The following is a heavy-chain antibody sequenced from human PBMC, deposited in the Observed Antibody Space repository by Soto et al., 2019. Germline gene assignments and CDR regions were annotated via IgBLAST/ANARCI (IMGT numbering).Heavy chain of an antibody. V-gene: IGHV4-4*02. Sequence: PSETLSLTCAVSGGSISSSNWWSWVRQPSGKGLEWIGEIYHSGSTNYNPSLRSRVTISVDKSKNQFSLKLSSVTAADTAVYYCAGEGRDTAMVTGYYYGMDVWGQGTTVTVS. CDR1: GGSISSSNW. J-gene: IGHJ6*02. CDR2: IYHSGST. CDR3: AGEGRDTAMVTGYYYGMDV. D-gene: IGHD5-18*01.